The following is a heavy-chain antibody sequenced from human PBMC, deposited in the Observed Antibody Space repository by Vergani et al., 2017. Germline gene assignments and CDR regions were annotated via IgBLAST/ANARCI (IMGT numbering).Heavy chain of an antibody. J-gene: IGHJ4*02. V-gene: IGHV3-15*01. Sequence: EVQLVESGGGLVKPGGSLRLSCAASGFTFNKAWLNLVCEAPGKGLEVVGRIKSKTDGGTTDYAAPVTGRFTISREDSKTTLYLEMNSLKTEDTAVYYCTTEDSSCWYGCYFDSLCQGTLVTVSS. CDR2: IKSKTDGGTT. CDR1: GFTFNKAW. D-gene: IGHD6-19*01. CDR3: TTEDSSCWYGCYFDS.